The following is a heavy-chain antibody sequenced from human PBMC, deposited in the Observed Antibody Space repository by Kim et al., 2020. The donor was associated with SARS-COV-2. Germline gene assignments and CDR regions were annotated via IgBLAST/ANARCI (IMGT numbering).Heavy chain of an antibody. D-gene: IGHD3-10*01. CDR1: GVSISSSSYY. CDR2: IYYSGST. Sequence: SETLSLTCTVSGVSISSSSYYWGWIRQPPGKGLEWIGSIYYSGSTYYNPSPKSRVTISVDTSKNQFSLKLSPVTAADTAVYYCARRHIRGVIDYWGQGTLVTVSS. J-gene: IGHJ4*02. CDR3: ARRHIRGVIDY. V-gene: IGHV4-39*01.